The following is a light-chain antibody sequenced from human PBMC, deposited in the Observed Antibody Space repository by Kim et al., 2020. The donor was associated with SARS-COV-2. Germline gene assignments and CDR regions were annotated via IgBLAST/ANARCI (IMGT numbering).Light chain of an antibody. CDR3: QQYSDWPPGDT. J-gene: IGKJ2*01. Sequence: EIVMTQSPATLSMSPGERVTLSCRASQSVSNNLAWYQQRPGQAPRLLIYDASTRATNIPVRFSGRGSGTEFTLTINSLQSDDFAIYYCQQYSDWPPGDTFGQGTKLAI. V-gene: IGKV3-15*01. CDR2: DAS. CDR1: QSVSNN.